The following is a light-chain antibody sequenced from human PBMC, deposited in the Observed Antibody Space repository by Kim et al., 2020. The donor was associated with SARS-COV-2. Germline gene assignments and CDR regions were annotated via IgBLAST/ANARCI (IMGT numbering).Light chain of an antibody. J-gene: IGKJ2*01. Sequence: EIVLTQSPGILSLSAGERAVLSCRASQSVSRSYLAWYQQRPGQAPRLLIYDASNRATGIPDRFSGSGSGTDFTLTINRVEPEDVAVYSCQQYGSSPYTLGQGTKLEI. CDR1: QSVSRSY. CDR2: DAS. V-gene: IGKV3-20*01. CDR3: QQYGSSPYT.